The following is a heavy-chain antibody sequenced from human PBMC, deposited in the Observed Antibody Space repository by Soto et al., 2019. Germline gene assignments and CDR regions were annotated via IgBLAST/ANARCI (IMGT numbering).Heavy chain of an antibody. CDR2: IRSKANSYAT. Sequence: EVQLVESGGGLVQHGGSLKLSCAASGFTFSGSAMHWVRQASGKGLEWVGRIRSKANSYATAYAASVKGRFTISRDDSKNTAYLQMNSLKTEDTAVYYCTRLGGEATGDYWGQGTLVTVSS. J-gene: IGHJ4*02. V-gene: IGHV3-73*01. CDR3: TRLGGEATGDY. CDR1: GFTFSGSA. D-gene: IGHD5-12*01.